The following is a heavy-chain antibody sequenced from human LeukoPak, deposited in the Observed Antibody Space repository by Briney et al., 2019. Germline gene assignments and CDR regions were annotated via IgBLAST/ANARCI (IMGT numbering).Heavy chain of an antibody. Sequence: PGGSLRLSCAASGFTFSSYDMSWVRQAPGKGLEWVSGISGSGRSTYYADSVKGRFTISRDNSKNMLYVQMNSLRDEDTAVYYCATDSHYAFDFWGLGTLVTVSS. D-gene: IGHD4-17*01. CDR1: GFTFSSYD. V-gene: IGHV3-23*01. CDR3: ATDSHYAFDF. CDR2: ISGSGRST. J-gene: IGHJ4*02.